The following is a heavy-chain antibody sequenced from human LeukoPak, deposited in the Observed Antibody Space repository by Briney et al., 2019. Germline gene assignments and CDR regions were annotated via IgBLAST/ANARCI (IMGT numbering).Heavy chain of an antibody. Sequence: PSQTLSLTCTVSGGSISNGGYYWSWIRQHPGKGLEWIGYIYYSGSTYYNPSLKGRVNISVDTSKNQFSLKLNSVTAADTAVYYCARAPTYSGSHYWGQGTLVTVSS. D-gene: IGHD1-26*01. CDR1: GGSISNGGYY. CDR2: IYYSGST. J-gene: IGHJ4*02. CDR3: ARAPTYSGSHY. V-gene: IGHV4-31*03.